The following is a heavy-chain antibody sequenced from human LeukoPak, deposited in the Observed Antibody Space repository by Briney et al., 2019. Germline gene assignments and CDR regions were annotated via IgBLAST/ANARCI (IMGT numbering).Heavy chain of an antibody. V-gene: IGHV6-1*01. Sequence: SQTLSLTCAISGDSVSSNSAAWNWIRQSPSRGLEWLGRTYYRSKWYNDYAVSVKSRITINPDTSKNQFSLQLNSVTPEDTDVYYCARGPYVWGSYRRQNWFDPWGQGTLVTVSS. CDR2: TYYRSKWYN. CDR1: GDSVSSNSAA. CDR3: ARGPYVWGSYRRQNWFDP. J-gene: IGHJ5*02. D-gene: IGHD3-16*02.